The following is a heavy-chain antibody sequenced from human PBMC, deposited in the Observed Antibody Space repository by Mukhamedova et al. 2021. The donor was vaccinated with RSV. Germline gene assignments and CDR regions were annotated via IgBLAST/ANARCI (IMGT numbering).Heavy chain of an antibody. CDR3: ARADGSGFERGTYFDY. D-gene: IGHD3-10*01. CDR2: IIPIFGTA. Sequence: GRQAPGQGLEWMGGIIPIFGTANYAQKFQGRVTITADESTSTAYMELSSLRSEDTAVYYCARADGSGFERGTYFDYWGQGTLVTVS. V-gene: IGHV1-69*01. J-gene: IGHJ4*02.